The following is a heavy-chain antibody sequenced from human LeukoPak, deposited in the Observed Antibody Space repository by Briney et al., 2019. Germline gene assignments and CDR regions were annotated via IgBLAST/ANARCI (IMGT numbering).Heavy chain of an antibody. Sequence: PGGSLRLSCAVSGFTFCSYWINWVRQAPGKGPEWVASINQDGSDHYYVDSVKGPFTISRDNAKDSLYLQMSSLRVEDTAVYYCVRGRPYWGQGTLVTVSS. CDR1: GFTFCSYW. J-gene: IGHJ4*02. V-gene: IGHV3-7*04. CDR2: INQDGSDH. CDR3: VRGRPY.